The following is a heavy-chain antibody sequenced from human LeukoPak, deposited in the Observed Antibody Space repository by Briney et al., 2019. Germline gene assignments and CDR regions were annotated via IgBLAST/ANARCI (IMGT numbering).Heavy chain of an antibody. CDR3: AKEGAAAAGTSVYYYGMDV. Sequence: GGSLRLSCAASGFTFDDYAMHWVRHAPGKGLEWVSGISWNSGSIGYADSVKGRFTISRDNAKNSLYLQMNSLRAEDTALYYCAKEGAAAAGTSVYYYGMDVWGQGTTVTVSS. D-gene: IGHD6-13*01. V-gene: IGHV3-9*01. CDR1: GFTFDDYA. CDR2: ISWNSGSI. J-gene: IGHJ6*02.